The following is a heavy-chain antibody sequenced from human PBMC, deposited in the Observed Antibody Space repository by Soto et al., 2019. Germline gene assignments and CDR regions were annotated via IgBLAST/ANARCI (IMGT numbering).Heavy chain of an antibody. Sequence: GGSLRLSCAASGFTFNSYAMSWVRQAPGKGLEWVSAISGSGGTTYYADSVKGRFTISRDNSENTLYLQMDSLRAEDTAVYYCAKVYSSSWYVPPQHWGQGTLVTVSS. J-gene: IGHJ1*01. D-gene: IGHD6-13*01. CDR1: GFTFNSYA. V-gene: IGHV3-23*01. CDR3: AKVYSSSWYVPPQH. CDR2: ISGSGGTT.